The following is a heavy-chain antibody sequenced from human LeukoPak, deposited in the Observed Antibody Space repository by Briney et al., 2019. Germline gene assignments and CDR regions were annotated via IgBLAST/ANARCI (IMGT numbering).Heavy chain of an antibody. CDR1: GYSFTSYW. CDR3: ARLDTAMEDYHYYGMDV. CDR2: IYPGDSDT. D-gene: IGHD5-18*01. V-gene: IGHV5-51*01. Sequence: GESLKISCKGSGYSFTSYWIGWVRQMPGKGLEWMGIIYPGDSDTRYSPSFQGQVTISADKSISAAYLQWSSLKASDTAMYYCARLDTAMEDYHYYGMDVWGQGTTVTVSS. J-gene: IGHJ6*02.